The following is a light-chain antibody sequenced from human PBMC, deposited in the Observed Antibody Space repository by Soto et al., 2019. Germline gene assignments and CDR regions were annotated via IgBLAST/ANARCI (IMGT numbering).Light chain of an antibody. CDR3: QQHNSDPRT. Sequence: DIQLTQSPSFLSASVGDRVTITCRASQGISSYLAWYQQKPGKVPKLLIYAASTLQRGVPSRFSGSGSGTEFTLTISSLQPEDFATYYCQQHNSDPRTFGPGTKVDIK. CDR2: AAS. V-gene: IGKV1-9*01. J-gene: IGKJ3*01. CDR1: QGISSY.